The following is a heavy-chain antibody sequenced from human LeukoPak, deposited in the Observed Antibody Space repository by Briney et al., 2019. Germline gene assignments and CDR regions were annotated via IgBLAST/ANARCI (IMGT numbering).Heavy chain of an antibody. Sequence: GRSLRLSCAASGFTFSSYAMHWVRQAPGKGLDWVAVIPYDGSNKYYADSVKGRFTISRDNSKNTLYLQMNSLRAEDTAVYYCARGGVAPKYYYYGMDVWGQGTTVTVSS. J-gene: IGHJ6*02. D-gene: IGHD1-26*01. CDR1: GFTFSSYA. CDR2: IPYDGSNK. CDR3: ARGGVAPKYYYYGMDV. V-gene: IGHV3-30-3*01.